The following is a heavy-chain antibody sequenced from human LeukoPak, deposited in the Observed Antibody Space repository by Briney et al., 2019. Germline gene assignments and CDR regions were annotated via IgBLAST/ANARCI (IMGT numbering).Heavy chain of an antibody. CDR1: GYTFTSYG. CDR3: ARDGRAPPLPAANYYGMDV. CDR2: ISASNGKP. V-gene: IGHV1-18*01. D-gene: IGHD2-2*01. Sequence: GASVKVSCKASGYTFTSYGISWVRQAPAQGLEWMGWISASNGKPNYPPNLQGRVTLPKNPSTSTAYMELRRLRSEHTAVYDWARDGRAPPLPAANYYGMDVWGQGTTVTVSS. J-gene: IGHJ6*02.